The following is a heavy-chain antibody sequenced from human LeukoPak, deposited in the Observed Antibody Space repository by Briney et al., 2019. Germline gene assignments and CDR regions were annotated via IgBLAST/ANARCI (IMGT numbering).Heavy chain of an antibody. J-gene: IGHJ4*02. D-gene: IGHD3-22*01. CDR2: IYYSGST. CDR3: ARPWAWYYDSSGYDY. V-gene: IGHV4-39*01. CDR1: GGSISSSSYY. Sequence: SETLSLTCTVSGGSISSSSYYWGWIRQPPGKGLEWIGSIYYSGSTYYNPSLKSRVTISVDTSKNQFSLKLSSVTAADTAVYYCARPWAWYYDSSGYDYWGQGTLVTVSS.